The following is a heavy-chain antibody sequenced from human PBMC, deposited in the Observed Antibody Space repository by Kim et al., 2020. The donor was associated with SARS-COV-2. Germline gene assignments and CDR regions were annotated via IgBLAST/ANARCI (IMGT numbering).Heavy chain of an antibody. CDR3: ARSFSGSYFGYDY. CDR2: ISYDGSHK. CDR1: GFTFNTYG. Sequence: GGSLRLSCAASGFTFNTYGMHWVRQAPGKGLEWVAVISYDGSHKYYVDSVKGRFTISRDNPKNTLYLQMNSLRIEDTAVYYCARSFSGSYFGYDYWGQGSLVTVPS. V-gene: IGHV3-30*03. D-gene: IGHD1-26*01. J-gene: IGHJ4*02.